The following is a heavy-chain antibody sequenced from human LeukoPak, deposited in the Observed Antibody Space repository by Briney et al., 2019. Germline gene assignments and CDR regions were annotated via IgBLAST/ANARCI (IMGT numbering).Heavy chain of an antibody. Sequence: ASVKVSCKASGYTFTSYGISWVRQAPGQGLEWMGWISGYNGDTNYAQSLLGRVTMTTDTSTTTAYMELRSLKSDDTAVYYCARNAYNTGWNSDYWGRGTLVTVSS. J-gene: IGHJ4*02. CDR3: ARNAYNTGWNSDY. D-gene: IGHD6-19*01. CDR2: ISGYNGDT. V-gene: IGHV1-18*01. CDR1: GYTFTSYG.